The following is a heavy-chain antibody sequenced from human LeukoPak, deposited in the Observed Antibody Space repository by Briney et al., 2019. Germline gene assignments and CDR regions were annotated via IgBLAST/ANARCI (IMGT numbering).Heavy chain of an antibody. V-gene: IGHV3-30*02. CDR2: IRYDGSKK. J-gene: IGHJ4*02. CDR1: GFTFSSYG. Sequence: GGSLRLSCAASGFTFSSYGMHWVRQAPGKGLEGGAFIRYDGSKKYYADSVKGSFTISRDTSKNPLSLQMNSLRVEDTAMYYCARGTFSPQGSYYGNWGQGTRVTVSS. CDR3: ARGTFSPQGSYYGN. D-gene: IGHD3-10*01.